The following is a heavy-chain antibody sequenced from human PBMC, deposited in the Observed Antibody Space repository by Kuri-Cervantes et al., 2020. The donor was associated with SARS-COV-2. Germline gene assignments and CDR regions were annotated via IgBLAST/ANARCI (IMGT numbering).Heavy chain of an antibody. V-gene: IGHV3-7*01. Sequence: GGSLRLSCAASGFTFSSYSMNWVRQAPGKGLEWVANIKQDGSEKYYVDSVKGRFTISRDNAKNSLYLQMNSLRAEDTAIYYCASSGNWNDDFDYWGQGTLVTVSS. J-gene: IGHJ4*02. D-gene: IGHD1-1*01. CDR1: GFTFSSYS. CDR3: ASSGNWNDDFDY. CDR2: IKQDGSEK.